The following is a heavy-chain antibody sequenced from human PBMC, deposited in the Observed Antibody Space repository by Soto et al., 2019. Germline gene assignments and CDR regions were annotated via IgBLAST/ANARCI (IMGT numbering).Heavy chain of an antibody. CDR2: INAGNGNT. Sequence: QVKLVQSGAEVKKPGASVKVSCKASGYTFTNYAMHWVRQAPGQRPEWMGWINAGNGNTKFSQRFQGRVTITRDTSANIAYRELSSLTSEDTAVYYGARAGFCSTTSCSDAFDIWGQGTMVTVSS. V-gene: IGHV1-3*01. D-gene: IGHD2-2*01. J-gene: IGHJ3*02. CDR3: ARAGFCSTTSCSDAFDI. CDR1: GYTFTNYA.